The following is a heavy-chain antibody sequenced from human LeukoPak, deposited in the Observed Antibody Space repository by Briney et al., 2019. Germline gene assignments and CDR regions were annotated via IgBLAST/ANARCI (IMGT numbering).Heavy chain of an antibody. CDR3: AKEASGYCSGGSCSLYYYYYYMDV. CDR2: IWYDGSNK. V-gene: IGHV3-33*06. Sequence: TGGSLRLSCAASGFTFSSYGMHWVRPAPGKGLEWVAVIWYDGSNKYYADSVKGRFTISRDNSKNTLYLQMNSLRAEDTAVYYCAKEASGYCSGGSCSLYYYYYYMDVWGKGTTVTVSS. J-gene: IGHJ6*03. D-gene: IGHD2-15*01. CDR1: GFTFSSYG.